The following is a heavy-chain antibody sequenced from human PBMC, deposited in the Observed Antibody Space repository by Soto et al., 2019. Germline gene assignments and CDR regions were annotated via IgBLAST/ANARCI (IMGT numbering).Heavy chain of an antibody. V-gene: IGHV1-24*01. CDR1: GYTLTELS. J-gene: IGHJ6*02. CDR2: FDPEDGET. Sequence: DSGKVDCNISGYTLTELSMHWVRQAPGKGLEWMGGFDPEDGETIYAQKFQGRVTMTEDTSTDTAYMELSSLRSEDTAVYYCATMYNWNYGGVWGQGTTVTVSS. D-gene: IGHD1-7*01. CDR3: ATMYNWNYGGV.